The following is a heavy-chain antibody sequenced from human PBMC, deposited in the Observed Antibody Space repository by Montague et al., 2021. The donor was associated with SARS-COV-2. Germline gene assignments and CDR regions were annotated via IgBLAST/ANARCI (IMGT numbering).Heavy chain of an antibody. CDR2: INHSGST. CDR1: GGSFSGYY. J-gene: IGHJ4*02. CDR3: ARGSSFVTVFGVVITDPLFDY. V-gene: IGHV4-34*01. D-gene: IGHD3-3*01. Sequence: SETLSLTCAVYGGSFSGYYWSWIRQPPGKGLEWIGEINHSGSTNXXPPLKSRVTISVDTSKNQFSLKLSSVTAADTAVYYCARGSSFVTVFGVVITDPLFDYWGQGTLFTVSS.